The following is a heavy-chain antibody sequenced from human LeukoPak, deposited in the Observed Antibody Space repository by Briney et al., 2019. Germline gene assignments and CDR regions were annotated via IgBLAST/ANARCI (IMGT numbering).Heavy chain of an antibody. CDR2: VSYSGGT. D-gene: IGHD3-3*01. Sequence: SGTLCLTCTVSGASVSSHYLSWIRQPPGKGLEWIGYVSYSGGTNYNPSPKSRVTISLDTSKDQFSLRLNSVTAADTAVYYCARLSTYSDFWSPHDYWGQGTLATVSS. CDR1: GASVSSHY. J-gene: IGHJ4*02. V-gene: IGHV4-59*02. CDR3: ARLSTYSDFWSPHDY.